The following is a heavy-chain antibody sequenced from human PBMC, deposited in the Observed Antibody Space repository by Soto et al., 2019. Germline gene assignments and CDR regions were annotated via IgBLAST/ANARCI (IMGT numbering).Heavy chain of an antibody. V-gene: IGHV1-18*01. CDR2: ISPHKGDT. Sequence: ASVKVSCKTSGYTFSSIGISWVRQAPGQGLEWMGWISPHKGDTYYAQRLQGRVTMTTDTSTSTAYMELRSLRSDEPAVYFCARDLDASGSYFTNYWGQGTLVTVSS. D-gene: IGHD3-10*01. CDR1: GYTFSSIG. J-gene: IGHJ4*02. CDR3: ARDLDASGSYFTNY.